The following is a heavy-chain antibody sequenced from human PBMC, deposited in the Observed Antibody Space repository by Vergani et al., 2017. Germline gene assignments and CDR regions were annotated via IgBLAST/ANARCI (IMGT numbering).Heavy chain of an antibody. V-gene: IGHV3-9*01. CDR2: ISWNSGSI. J-gene: IGHJ4*02. D-gene: IGHD3-22*01. CDR3: AKDSRGGYDSSGYYYDY. Sequence: EVQLVESGGGLVQPGRSLRLSCAASGFTFDDYAMHWVRQAPGKGLEWVSGISWNSGSIGYADSVKGRFTISRDNAKNSLYLQMNSLRAEDTALYYCAKDSRGGYDSSGYYYDYWGQGTLVTVSS. CDR1: GFTFDDYA.